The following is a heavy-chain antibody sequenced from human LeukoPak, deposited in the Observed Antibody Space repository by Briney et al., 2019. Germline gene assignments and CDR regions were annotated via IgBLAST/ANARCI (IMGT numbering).Heavy chain of an antibody. CDR2: ISGSGGST. J-gene: IGHJ4*02. CDR3: AKPIAVAGDTYYFDY. Sequence: TEGSLRLSCAASGFTFSSYAMSWVRQAPGKGLEWVSAISGSGGSTYYADSVKGRFTISRDNSKNTLYLQMNSLRAEDTAVYYCAKPIAVAGDTYYFDYWGQGTLVTVSS. D-gene: IGHD6-19*01. V-gene: IGHV3-23*01. CDR1: GFTFSSYA.